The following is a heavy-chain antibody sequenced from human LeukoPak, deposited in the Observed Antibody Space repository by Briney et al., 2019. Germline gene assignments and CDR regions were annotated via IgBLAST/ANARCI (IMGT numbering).Heavy chain of an antibody. CDR1: GFTFSSYW. V-gene: IGHV3-74*01. CDR2: INSDGSST. CDR3: ARVSYSSSWYYYYGMDA. J-gene: IGHJ6*02. Sequence: GGSLRLSCAASGFTFSSYWMHWVRQAPGRGLVWVSRINSDGSSTSYADSVKGRFTISRDNAKNTLYLQMNSLRAEDTAVYYCARVSYSSSWYYYYGMDAWGQGTTVTVSS. D-gene: IGHD6-13*01.